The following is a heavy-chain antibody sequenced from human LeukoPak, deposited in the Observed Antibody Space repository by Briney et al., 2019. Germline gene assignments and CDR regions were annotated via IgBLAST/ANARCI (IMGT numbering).Heavy chain of an antibody. D-gene: IGHD3-3*01. Sequence: GGSLRLSCAASGFTFSNYGMHWVRQAPGKGLEWVAFIRYDGSNKYYADSVKGRLTISRDNSKNTLFLQVDSLRTEDTAVYYCAVQYYDFRGGLDYWGQGTLVTVSS. CDR2: IRYDGSNK. CDR1: GFTFSNYG. V-gene: IGHV3-30*02. J-gene: IGHJ4*02. CDR3: AVQYYDFRGGLDY.